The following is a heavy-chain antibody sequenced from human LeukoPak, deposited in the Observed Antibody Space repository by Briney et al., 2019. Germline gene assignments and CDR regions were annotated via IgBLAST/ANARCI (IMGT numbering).Heavy chain of an antibody. CDR2: IYYSGST. Sequence: SETLSLTCNVSGGSISSSSYYWSWIRQPPGKGLEWIGYIYYSGSTKYNPSLKSRVTISVDTSKNQFSLELSSVTAADTAVYYCARRGSGSYSPFDYWGQGTLVTVSS. CDR3: ARRGSGSYSPFDY. J-gene: IGHJ4*02. V-gene: IGHV4-61*05. CDR1: GGSISSSSYY. D-gene: IGHD3-10*01.